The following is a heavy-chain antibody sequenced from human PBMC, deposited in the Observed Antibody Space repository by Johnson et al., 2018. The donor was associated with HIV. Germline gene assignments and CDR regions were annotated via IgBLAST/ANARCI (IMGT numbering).Heavy chain of an antibody. CDR1: GFTFSSFA. CDR3: ATWGFGDDDAFDI. CDR2: ISYDGSQN. Sequence: QVQLVESGGGVVQPGRSLRLSCAASGFTFSSFAMHWVRQAPGKGLEWVAVISYDGSQNLYVDSVKGRFTISRDNSKNTLYLQMNSLRTEDTAVYYCATWGFGDDDAFDIWGQGTMVTVSS. J-gene: IGHJ3*02. D-gene: IGHD3-16*01. V-gene: IGHV3-30*04.